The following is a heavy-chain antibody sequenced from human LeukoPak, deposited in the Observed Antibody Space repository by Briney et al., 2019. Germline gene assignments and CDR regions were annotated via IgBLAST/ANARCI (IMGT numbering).Heavy chain of an antibody. CDR2: IKQDGSEK. J-gene: IGHJ4*02. Sequence: PGGSLRLSCAASGFTFSSYWMSWVRQAPGKGLEWVANIKQDGSEKYYVDSVKGRFTISRDNAKNSLYLQMNSLRAEDTALYYCAKGSSSWPGGEIDYWGQGTLVTVSS. V-gene: IGHV3-7*03. CDR3: AKGSSSWPGGEIDY. D-gene: IGHD6-13*01. CDR1: GFTFSSYW.